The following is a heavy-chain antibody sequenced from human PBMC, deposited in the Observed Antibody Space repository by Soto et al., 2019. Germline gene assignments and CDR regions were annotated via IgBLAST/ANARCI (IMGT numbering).Heavy chain of an antibody. CDR2: ISYDGSNK. V-gene: IGHV3-30*04. CDR1: GFTFSSYA. Sequence: PGGSLRLSCAASGFTFSSYAMHWVRQAPGKGLEWVAVISYDGSNKYYADSVKGRFTISRDNSKNTLYLQMNSLRAEDTAVYYCARDHVNSRPGWFDPWGQGTLVTVSS. CDR3: ARDHVNSRPGWFDP. J-gene: IGHJ5*02. D-gene: IGHD1-1*01.